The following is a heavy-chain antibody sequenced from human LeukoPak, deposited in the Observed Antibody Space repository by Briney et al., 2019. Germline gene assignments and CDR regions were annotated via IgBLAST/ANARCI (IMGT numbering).Heavy chain of an antibody. Sequence: SQTLSLTCAISGDSVSSNSAAWNWIRQSPSRGLEWLGRTYYRSKWYNDYAVSVKSRITINPDTSKNQFSLQLNSVTPEDTAVYYCARVGTVAGPYYYYYYGTDVWGQGTTVTVSS. V-gene: IGHV6-1*01. J-gene: IGHJ6*02. CDR2: TYYRSKWYN. CDR1: GDSVSSNSAA. CDR3: ARVGTVAGPYYYYYYGTDV. D-gene: IGHD6-19*01.